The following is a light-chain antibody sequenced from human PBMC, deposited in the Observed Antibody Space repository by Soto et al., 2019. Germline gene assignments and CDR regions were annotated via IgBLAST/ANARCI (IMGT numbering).Light chain of an antibody. CDR3: QQYNSYSPL. CDR2: DAS. CDR1: QNIKTW. J-gene: IGKJ1*01. V-gene: IGKV1-5*01. Sequence: DIQMTQSPSTLSASVGDTVTITCRASQNIKTWLAWHQQKPGKAPKLLTFDASTLESGVPSRFSGSGSGTDFTLTINSLQPDDFATYYCQQYNSYSPLFGQGTKVDIK.